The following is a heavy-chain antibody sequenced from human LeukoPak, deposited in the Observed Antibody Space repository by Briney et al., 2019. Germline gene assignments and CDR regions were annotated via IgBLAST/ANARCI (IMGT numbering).Heavy chain of an antibody. V-gene: IGHV3-30*04. CDR1: GFTFSSYA. D-gene: IGHD3-10*01. CDR2: ISYDGSNK. J-gene: IGHJ4*02. Sequence: PGGSLRLSCAASGFTFSSYAMHWVRQAPGKGLEWVAVISYDGSNKYYADSVKGRFTISRDNSNNTLYLQMNSLRAEDTAVYYCARNVLLWFGEFRNGYFDYWGQGTLVTVSS. CDR3: ARNVLLWFGEFRNGYFDY.